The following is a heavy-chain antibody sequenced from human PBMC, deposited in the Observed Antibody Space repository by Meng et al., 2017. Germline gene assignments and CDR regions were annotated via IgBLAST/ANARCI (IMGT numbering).Heavy chain of an antibody. CDR2: INHSGST. V-gene: IGHV4-34*01. Sequence: QVQLQRWGAGLLNPSETLSLTCAVYGGSFSGYYWSWIRQPPGKGLEWIGEINHSGSTNYNPSLKSRVTISVDTSKNQFSLKLSSVTAADTAVYYCARRGIAARPFYYWGQGTLVTVSS. CDR1: GGSFSGYY. CDR3: ARRGIAARPFYY. J-gene: IGHJ4*02. D-gene: IGHD6-6*01.